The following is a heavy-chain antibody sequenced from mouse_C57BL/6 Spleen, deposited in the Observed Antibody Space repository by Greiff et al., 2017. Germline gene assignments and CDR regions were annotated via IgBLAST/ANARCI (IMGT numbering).Heavy chain of an antibody. CDR3: AIGGIHYYGSTPPWYFDV. Sequence: QVQLQQPGAELVRPGSSVKLSCKASGYTFTSYWMHWVKQRPIQGLEWMGNIDPSDSETHYNQKFKDKATLTVDKSSSTAYMTLSSLTSEDSAVYDCAIGGIHYYGSTPPWYFDVWGTGTTVTVTS. CDR1: GYTFTSYW. J-gene: IGHJ1*03. V-gene: IGHV1-52*01. D-gene: IGHD1-1*01. CDR2: IDPSDSET.